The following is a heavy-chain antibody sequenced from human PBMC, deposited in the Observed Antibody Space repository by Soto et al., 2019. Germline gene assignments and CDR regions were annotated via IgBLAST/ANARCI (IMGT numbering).Heavy chain of an antibody. CDR2: MNAKRGDT. V-gene: IGHV1-8*01. Sequence: QAHLEQSGAELKRPGASVKVSCKASGYTFSDFDINWLRQASGQGPEWMGWMNAKRGDTFFPQRFQGELHMTWVTSLSTAYMEVGSLTSDDTAIYYCARGNPFNYAGFDVWGQGTTVAVSS. CDR1: GYTFSDFD. CDR3: ARGNPFNYAGFDV. J-gene: IGHJ6*02. D-gene: IGHD3-16*01.